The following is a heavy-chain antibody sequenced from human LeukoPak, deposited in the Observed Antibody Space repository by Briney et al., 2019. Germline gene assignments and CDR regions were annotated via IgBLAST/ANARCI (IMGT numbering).Heavy chain of an antibody. CDR1: GFTVSSNY. J-gene: IGHJ5*02. CDR2: LYYGGTT. CDR3: AREVGFCSGGDCYFWFDP. V-gene: IGHV3-53*01. Sequence: GGSLRLSCVASGFTVSSNYMTWVRQAPGKGLEWVSVLYYGGTTYYADSVKGRFTISRDNTKNTVFLQMNSLRAEDTAVYYCAREVGFCSGGDCYFWFDPWGQGTLVTVSS. D-gene: IGHD2-15*01.